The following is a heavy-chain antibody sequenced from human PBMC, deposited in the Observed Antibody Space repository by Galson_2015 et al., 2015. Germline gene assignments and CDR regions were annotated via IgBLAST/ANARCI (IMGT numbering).Heavy chain of an antibody. D-gene: IGHD3-10*01. J-gene: IGHJ5*02. CDR2: IYYSGST. CDR3: ARVRAAGRWFDP. Sequence: ETLSLTCTVSGGSISSYYWSWFRQPPGKGLEWIGYIYYSGSTNYNPSLKSRVTISVDTSKNQFSLKLSSVTAADTAVYYCARVRAAGRWFDPWGQGTLVTVSS. CDR1: GGSISSYY. V-gene: IGHV4-59*01.